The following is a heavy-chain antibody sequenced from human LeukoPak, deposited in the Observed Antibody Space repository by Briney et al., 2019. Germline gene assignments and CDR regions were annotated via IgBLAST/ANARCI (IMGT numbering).Heavy chain of an antibody. CDR2: IWYDGSNK. CDR3: ARGGDTAMVTYYFDY. V-gene: IGHV3-33*01. CDR1: GFTSSSYG. Sequence: GGSLRLSCAASGFTSSSYGMHWVRQAPGKGLEWVAVIWYDGSNKYYADSVKGRFTISRDNSKNTLYLQMNSLRAEDTAVYYCARGGDTAMVTYYFDYWGQGTLVTVSS. J-gene: IGHJ4*02. D-gene: IGHD5-18*01.